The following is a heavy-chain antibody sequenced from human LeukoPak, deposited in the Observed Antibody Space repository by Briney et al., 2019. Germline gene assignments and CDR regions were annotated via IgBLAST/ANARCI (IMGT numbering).Heavy chain of an antibody. CDR1: GGTFSSYA. CDR3: ARGSYYYGSGSYSKGPFDP. J-gene: IGHJ5*02. V-gene: IGHV1-69*01. Sequence: GASVKVSCKASGGTFSSYAISWVRQAPGQGLEWMGGIIPIFGTANYAQKFQGRVTITADESTSTAYMELSSLRSEDTAVYYCARGSYYYGSGSYSKGPFDPWGQGTLVTVSS. D-gene: IGHD3-10*01. CDR2: IIPIFGTA.